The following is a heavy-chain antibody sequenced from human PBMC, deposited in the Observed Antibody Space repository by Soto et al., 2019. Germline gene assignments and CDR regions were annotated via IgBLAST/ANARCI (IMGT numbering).Heavy chain of an antibody. Sequence: QITLNESGPTVVRPTETLTLTCRFSGFSLTTSGVGVGWIRQSPGKAPEWLALISWDDDKRYSASLKSRLTITKDTSQNQGVLTVSDLDPTDTATYYCAHRVLRTVFGLVTTTAIFFDFWGQGTPVAVSS. CDR2: ISWDDDK. V-gene: IGHV2-5*02. CDR3: AHRVLRTVFGLVTTTAIFFDF. CDR1: GFSLTTSGVG. J-gene: IGHJ4*02. D-gene: IGHD3-3*01.